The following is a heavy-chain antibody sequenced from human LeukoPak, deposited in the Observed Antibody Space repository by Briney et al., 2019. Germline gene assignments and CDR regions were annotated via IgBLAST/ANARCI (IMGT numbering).Heavy chain of an antibody. D-gene: IGHD3-10*01. CDR3: ARDSYYYGTYYFDY. CDR2: ISAYNGNT. J-gene: IGHJ4*02. V-gene: IGHV1-18*01. Sequence: ASVKVSCKASGYTFTNYGISWVRQAPGQGLEWTGWISAYNGNTKYAQSLQGRVTMTADTSTTTAYMELRSLTSDDTAVYYCARDSYYYGTYYFDYWGQGTLVTVSS. CDR1: GYTFTNYG.